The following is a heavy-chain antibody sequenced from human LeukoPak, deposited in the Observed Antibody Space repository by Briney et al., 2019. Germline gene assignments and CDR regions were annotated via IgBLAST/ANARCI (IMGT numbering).Heavy chain of an antibody. V-gene: IGHV3-73*01. CDR3: RAAADLNDY. CDR1: GFAFSGSA. J-gene: IGHJ4*02. Sequence: GGSLRLSCAASGFAFSGSAMHWVRQASGKGLEWLGRIRSKADSYTTAYAASVKGRFIVSRDDSKNTAYLQMNSLKTEDTAVYYCRAAADLNDYWGQGTLVTVPS. D-gene: IGHD6-13*01. CDR2: IRSKADSYTT.